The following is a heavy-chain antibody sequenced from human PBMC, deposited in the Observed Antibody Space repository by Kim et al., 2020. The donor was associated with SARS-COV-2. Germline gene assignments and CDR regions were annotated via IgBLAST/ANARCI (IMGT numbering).Heavy chain of an antibody. D-gene: IGHD6-19*01. Sequence: ASVKVSCKASGYTFTSYAMHWVRQAPGQRLEWMGWINAGNGNTKYSQKFQGRVTITRDTSASTAYMELSSLRSEDTAVYYCARDRFGGWDPPFDYWGQGTLVTVSS. CDR1: GYTFTSYA. CDR2: INAGNGNT. J-gene: IGHJ4*02. V-gene: IGHV1-3*01. CDR3: ARDRFGGWDPPFDY.